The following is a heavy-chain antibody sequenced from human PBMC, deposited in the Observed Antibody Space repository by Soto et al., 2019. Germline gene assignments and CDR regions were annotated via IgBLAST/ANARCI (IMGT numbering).Heavy chain of an antibody. J-gene: IGHJ5*01. Sequence: PSETLSLTCSVSGDSISTVDYFWAWIRQPPGRALEYIGYIYKSTTTYYNPSFESRVAISLDTSKSQFSLNVTSVTAADTAVYFCARGRYCLTGRCFPNWFDSWGQGTLVTVSS. V-gene: IGHV4-30-4*01. CDR2: IYKSTTT. D-gene: IGHD2-15*01. CDR1: GDSISTVDYF. CDR3: ARGRYCLTGRCFPNWFDS.